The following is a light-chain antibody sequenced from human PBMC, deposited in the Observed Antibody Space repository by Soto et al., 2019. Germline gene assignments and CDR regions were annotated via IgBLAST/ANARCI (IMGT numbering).Light chain of an antibody. Sequence: EVVMTQSPATLSVSPGEGVTLSCRASQGIGDTLAWYQHKPGQTTRLLIYDTSTSATGVPDRFRGSRSGPEFTHTLSSLHSEDFAIYYCQPSDALPLTFGGGTKVERK. CDR2: DTS. CDR3: QPSDALPLT. V-gene: IGKV3-15*01. CDR1: QGIGDT. J-gene: IGKJ4*01.